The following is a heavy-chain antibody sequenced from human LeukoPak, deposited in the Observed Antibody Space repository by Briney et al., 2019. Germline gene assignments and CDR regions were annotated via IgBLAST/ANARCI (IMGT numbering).Heavy chain of an antibody. J-gene: IGHJ4*02. Sequence: SETLSLTCIVSGGSISSDYWSWIRQPPGEGLEWIGYIYYTGNTNYNPSLKSRVTISVDTSKNQFSLKLSSVTAADTAVYYCARDGTGGRLDYWGQGTLVTVSS. D-gene: IGHD3/OR15-3a*01. V-gene: IGHV4-59*01. CDR3: ARDGTGGRLDY. CDR1: GGSISSDY. CDR2: IYYTGNT.